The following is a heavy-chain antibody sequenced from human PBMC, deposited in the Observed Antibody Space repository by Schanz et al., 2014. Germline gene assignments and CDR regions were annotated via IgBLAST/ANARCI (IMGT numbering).Heavy chain of an antibody. V-gene: IGHV3-33*01. J-gene: IGHJ4*02. Sequence: QVQLVESGGGVVQPGRSLRLSCVASGFTFSSYDVFWVRQAPGKGLEWVAILWHDGSKKYYADSVKGRFTVSRDNSKNTLYLQLNSLRAEDTAVYYCARKVVATIGGYYDNWGQGTLVTVSS. CDR2: LWHDGSKK. CDR1: GFTFSSYD. D-gene: IGHD5-12*01. CDR3: ARKVVATIGGYYDN.